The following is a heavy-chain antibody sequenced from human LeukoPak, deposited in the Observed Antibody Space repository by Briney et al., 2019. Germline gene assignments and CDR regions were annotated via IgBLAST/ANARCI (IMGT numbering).Heavy chain of an antibody. CDR2: ISSSSSTI. V-gene: IGHV3-48*04. CDR1: GFTFSSYS. Sequence: PGGSLRLSCAASGFTFSSYSMNWVRQAPGKGLEWVSYISSSSSTIYYADSVKGRFTISRDNAKNSLYLQMNSLRAEDTAVYYCASGYYGSGSYLWGQGTLVTVSS. CDR3: ASGYYGSGSYL. J-gene: IGHJ4*02. D-gene: IGHD3-10*01.